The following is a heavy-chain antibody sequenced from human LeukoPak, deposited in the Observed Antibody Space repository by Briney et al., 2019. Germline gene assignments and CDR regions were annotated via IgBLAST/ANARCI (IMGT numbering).Heavy chain of an antibody. Sequence: GGSLRLSCAASGFTFSSYSVNWVRQAPGKGLEWVSSISSSSSYIYYADSVKGRFTISRDNAKNSLYLQMNSLRPEDTAVYYCAKDFISIKALIPWDYWGQGTLVTVSP. CDR2: ISSSSSYI. CDR3: AKDFISIKALIPWDY. D-gene: IGHD2-21*01. CDR1: GFTFSSYS. V-gene: IGHV3-21*01. J-gene: IGHJ4*02.